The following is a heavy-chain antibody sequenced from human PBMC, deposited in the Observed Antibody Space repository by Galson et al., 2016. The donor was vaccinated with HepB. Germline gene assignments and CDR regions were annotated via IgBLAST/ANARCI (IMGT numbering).Heavy chain of an antibody. D-gene: IGHD6-6*01. Sequence: ETLSLTCTVSGDSVGSSSYYWGWIRQPPGKGLEWIGIIYYSGSTYCNPSLKSRLTMSLDTSKNQFSLKLSSVTAADTAVYFCAREISSSGGMDVWGQGTTVTVSS. CDR2: IYYSGST. J-gene: IGHJ6*02. V-gene: IGHV4-39*02. CDR3: AREISSSGGMDV. CDR1: GDSVGSSSYY.